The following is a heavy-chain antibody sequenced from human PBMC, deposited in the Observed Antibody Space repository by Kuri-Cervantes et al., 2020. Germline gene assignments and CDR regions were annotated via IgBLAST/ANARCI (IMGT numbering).Heavy chain of an antibody. CDR1: GFTFTNAW. Sequence: GESLKISCAASGFTFTNAWMSWVRQAPGKGLEWVGRIKGKTDGGTIDYAAPVKGRFTISRDDSKNMLYLQMNSLKIEDTVVYYCATGFDPWGQGTLVTVSS. V-gene: IGHV3-15*01. CDR2: IKGKTDGGTI. CDR3: ATGFDP. J-gene: IGHJ5*02.